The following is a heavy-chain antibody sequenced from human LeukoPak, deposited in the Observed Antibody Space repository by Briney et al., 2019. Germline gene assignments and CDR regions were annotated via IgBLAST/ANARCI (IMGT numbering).Heavy chain of an antibody. CDR1: GYTFTSYG. CDR2: ISAYNGNT. Sequence: ASVKVSCKASGYTFTSYGISWVRQAPGQGLEWMGWISAYNGNTNYAQKLEGRVTMTTDTSTSTAYMELRSLRSDDTAVYYCARDYYDGSGYTLFDYWGQGTLVTVSS. CDR3: ARDYYDGSGYTLFDY. D-gene: IGHD3-22*01. V-gene: IGHV1-18*01. J-gene: IGHJ4*02.